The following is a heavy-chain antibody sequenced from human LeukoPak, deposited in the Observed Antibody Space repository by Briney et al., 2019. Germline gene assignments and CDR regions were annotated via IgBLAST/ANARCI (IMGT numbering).Heavy chain of an antibody. CDR3: ASDRSGLSFCF. J-gene: IGHJ4*02. CDR2: VYYSGST. Sequence: SETLSLTCTVSGGSISSSSYYWGWIGQPPGKGLEWIGSVYYSGSTYYNSSLQSRITISVDTSKNQFSLKLTSVTAADTAVYYCASDRSGLSFCFWGQGTLVTVSS. V-gene: IGHV4-39*01. D-gene: IGHD3-22*01. CDR1: GGSISSSSYY.